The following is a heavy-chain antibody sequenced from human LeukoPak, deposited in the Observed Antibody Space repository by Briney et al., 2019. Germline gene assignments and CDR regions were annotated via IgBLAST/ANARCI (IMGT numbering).Heavy chain of an antibody. CDR1: GFTFSSYA. V-gene: IGHV3-30-3*01. CDR3: ARATPQRWLQIHY. Sequence: SGGSLRLSCAASGFTFSSYAMHWVRQAPGKGLEWVAVISYDGSNKYYADSVKGRFTISRDNSKNTLYLQMNSLRAEDTAVYYCARATPQRWLQIHYWGQGTLVTVSS. J-gene: IGHJ4*02. CDR2: ISYDGSNK. D-gene: IGHD5-24*01.